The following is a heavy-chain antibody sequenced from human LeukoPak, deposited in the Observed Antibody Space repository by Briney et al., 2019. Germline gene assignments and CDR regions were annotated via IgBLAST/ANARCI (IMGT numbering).Heavy chain of an antibody. D-gene: IGHD4-17*01. Sequence: SETLSLTCSVSGDSISSGDYYWGWVRQSPMKGLEWIASIYYSGTTFYNPSLMSRATISIDTSNNRFSLEVNSVTAADTAIYYCARQDHRDNGEPNWFDPWGPGTLVTVSS. J-gene: IGHJ5*02. CDR2: IYYSGTT. CDR3: ARQDHRDNGEPNWFDP. V-gene: IGHV4-39*01. CDR1: GDSISSGDYY.